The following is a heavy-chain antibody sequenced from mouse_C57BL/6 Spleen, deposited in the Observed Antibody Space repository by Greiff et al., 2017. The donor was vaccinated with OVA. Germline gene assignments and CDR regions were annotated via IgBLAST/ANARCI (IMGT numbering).Heavy chain of an antibody. CDR3: TREAVTKFAY. D-gene: IGHD2-2*01. J-gene: IGHJ3*01. CDR2: IDPETGGT. Sequence: QVQLQQSGAELVRPGASVTLSCKASGYTFTDYEMHWVKQTPVHGLEWIGAIDPETGGTAYNQKFKGKAILTADKSSSTAYMELRSLTSEDSAVYYCTREAVTKFAYWGQGTLVTVSA. CDR1: GYTFTDYE. V-gene: IGHV1-15*01.